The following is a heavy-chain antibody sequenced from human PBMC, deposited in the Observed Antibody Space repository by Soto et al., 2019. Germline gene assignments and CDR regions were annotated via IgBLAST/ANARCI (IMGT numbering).Heavy chain of an antibody. D-gene: IGHD2-21*02. CDR3: GTCLENLAHCSGDCYSDYYYDMDV. CDR2: ISDSGRRT. J-gene: IGHJ6*02. Sequence: GGSLRLSCAASGFTFSRYAMTWARQAPGNGLEWVSVISDSGRRTYYEDSVKGRFTISRDNSRNTLYLQMISLRAEDTAIYYCGTCLENLAHCSGDCYSDYYYDMDVWGQGTTVTVSS. V-gene: IGHV3-23*01. CDR1: GFTFSRYA.